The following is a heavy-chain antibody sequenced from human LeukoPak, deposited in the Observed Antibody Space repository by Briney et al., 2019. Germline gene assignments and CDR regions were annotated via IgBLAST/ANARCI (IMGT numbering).Heavy chain of an antibody. CDR1: GFTFSSYS. CDR3: ARDRGSGWSYYFDY. D-gene: IGHD6-19*01. Sequence: GGSLRLSCAASGFTFSSYSMNWVRQAPGKGLEWVSSISSSSSYIYYADSVKGRFTISRHNAKNSLYLQMNSLRAEDTAVYYCARDRGSGWSYYFDYWGQGTLVTVSP. CDR2: ISSSSSYI. J-gene: IGHJ4*02. V-gene: IGHV3-21*01.